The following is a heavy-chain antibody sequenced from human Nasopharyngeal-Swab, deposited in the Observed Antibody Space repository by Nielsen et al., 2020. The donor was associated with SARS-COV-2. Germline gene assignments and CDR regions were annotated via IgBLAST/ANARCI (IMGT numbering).Heavy chain of an antibody. CDR2: INHSGST. J-gene: IGHJ6*03. CDR1: GGSFSGHQ. CDR3: ARGLSGVVPAPILGLGPYYYYYYMDV. Sequence: SETLSLTCAVYGGSFSGHQWSWVRQPPGKGLEWIAEINHSGSTNYNPSLRSRVTLSVDTSMNQVSLEVSSVTAADTAVYYCARGLSGVVPAPILGLGPYYYYYYMDVWGKGTTVTVSS. V-gene: IGHV4-34*01. D-gene: IGHD2-2*01.